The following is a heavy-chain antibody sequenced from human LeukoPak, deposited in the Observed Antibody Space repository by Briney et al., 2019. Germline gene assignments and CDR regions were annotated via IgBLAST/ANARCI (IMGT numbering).Heavy chain of an antibody. Sequence: ASVKVSCKASEYMITNYYVHWVRQAPGQGLEWVGIINPSGDSATYAQKFQGRVTMTRDTSTSTVYMELSSLRSEDTAVYYCARDRDDYGDPDAFDMWGQGTMITVSS. CDR1: EYMITNYY. D-gene: IGHD4-17*01. V-gene: IGHV1-46*01. CDR3: ARDRDDYGDPDAFDM. CDR2: INPSGDSA. J-gene: IGHJ3*02.